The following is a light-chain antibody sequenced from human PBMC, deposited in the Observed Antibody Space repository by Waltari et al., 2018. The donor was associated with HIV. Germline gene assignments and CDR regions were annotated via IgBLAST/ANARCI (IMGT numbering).Light chain of an antibody. CDR1: QNIGRS. J-gene: IGKJ4*01. Sequence: IQVTQSPSYVSESVGGGVSISCRASQNIGRSLAWYQLKPGKAPKLLVYEASRLNDGVPARFHATGSRSNFTLDINNLQSEDFAIDVCQQASSFPHTFGGGT. CDR3: QQASSFPHT. CDR2: EAS. V-gene: IGKV1-12*01.